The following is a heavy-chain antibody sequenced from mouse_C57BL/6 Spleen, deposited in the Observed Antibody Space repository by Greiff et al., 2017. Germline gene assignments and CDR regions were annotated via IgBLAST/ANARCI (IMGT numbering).Heavy chain of an antibody. D-gene: IGHD1-1*01. CDR2: INPSNGGT. V-gene: IGHV1-53*01. CDR3: ATLTTLVATRYFDV. J-gene: IGHJ1*03. CDR1: GYTFTSYW. Sequence: QVQLQQPGTELVKPGASVKLSCKASGYTFTSYWMHWVKQRPGQGLEWIGNINPSNGGTNYNEKVKSKATLTVDKSSSTAYMQLSSLTSEDSAVYYCATLTTLVATRYFDVWGTGTTVTVSS.